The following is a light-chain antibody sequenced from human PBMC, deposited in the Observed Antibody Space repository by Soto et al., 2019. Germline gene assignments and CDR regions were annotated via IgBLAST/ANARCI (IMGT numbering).Light chain of an antibody. V-gene: IGLV2-11*01. CDR2: GVS. J-gene: IGLJ2*01. CDR1: SSDVGGYNH. CDR3: CSYAGSYTLV. Sequence: QSVLTQPRSVSGSPGQAVTISCTGTSSDVGGYNHVSWYQQHPGKAPKLMIYGVSKRPSGVPDRVSGSKSGNTASLTISGLQAEDEADYYCCSYAGSYTLVFGGGTKLTVL.